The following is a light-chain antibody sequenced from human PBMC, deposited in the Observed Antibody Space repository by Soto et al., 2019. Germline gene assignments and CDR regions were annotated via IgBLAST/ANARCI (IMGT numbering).Light chain of an antibody. V-gene: IGKV3-11*01. CDR3: QQRSNWPPIT. J-gene: IGKJ5*01. Sequence: EIVLTQSLATLSLSPGEIATLFFRASQSVSSHLAWYQQRPGQAPRLLIYDASNRATGIPARFSGSGSGTDFTLTISSLEPEDFAVYYCQQRSNWPPITFGQGTRLEIK. CDR1: QSVSSH. CDR2: DAS.